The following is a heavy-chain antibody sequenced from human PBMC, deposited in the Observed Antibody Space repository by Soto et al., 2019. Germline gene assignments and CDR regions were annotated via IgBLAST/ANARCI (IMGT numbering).Heavy chain of an antibody. J-gene: IGHJ4*02. CDR2: ISYDGSIK. Sequence: VQLVESGGGVVQPGRSLRLSCAASGFTFSSYAMHWVRQPPGKGLEWVALISYDGSIKYYADSVKGRFTISRDNSKNTLYLQMNSLRPEDTALYYCAKDTYSSSSGYFDYWGQGTLVTVSS. V-gene: IGHV3-30*18. CDR1: GFTFSSYA. D-gene: IGHD6-6*01. CDR3: AKDTYSSSSGYFDY.